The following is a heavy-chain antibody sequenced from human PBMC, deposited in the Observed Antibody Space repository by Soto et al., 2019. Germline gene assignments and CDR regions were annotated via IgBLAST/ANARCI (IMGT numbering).Heavy chain of an antibody. CDR3: ARGSYGDSLDY. Sequence: QVQLVQSGAEVKKPGASVKVSCKASGNTFTSYAIHWVRQAPGQRLEWMGWINAGNGNTKYSQKFQGRVTITRHTAASTAYMELSSLSSEDTAVYFCARGSYGDSLDYWGQGTLVTVSS. D-gene: IGHD4-17*01. CDR1: GNTFTSYA. J-gene: IGHJ4*02. V-gene: IGHV1-3*01. CDR2: INAGNGNT.